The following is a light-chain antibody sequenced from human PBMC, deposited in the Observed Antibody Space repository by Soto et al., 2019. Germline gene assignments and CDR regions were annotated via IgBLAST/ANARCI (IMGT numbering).Light chain of an antibody. Sequence: QSALTQPASVSGSPGQSITISCTGTSSDVGNYNLVSWYQHHPGKAPKLMIYDGSKRPSGVSNRFSGSKSGNTASLTISGLQAEDECDYYCCSYATTSTYVFGTGTKVNVL. J-gene: IGLJ1*01. CDR3: CSYATTSTYV. CDR1: SSDVGNYNL. CDR2: DGS. V-gene: IGLV2-23*01.